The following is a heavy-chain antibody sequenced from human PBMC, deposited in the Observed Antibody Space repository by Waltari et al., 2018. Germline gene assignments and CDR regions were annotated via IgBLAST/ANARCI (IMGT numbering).Heavy chain of an antibody. J-gene: IGHJ4*02. Sequence: QVQLQESGPGLVKPSETLSLTCAVSGYSISSGYYWGWFRQPPGTGLEWIGSIYHSGSTCYHPSLKSRVTISVDTAKNQFSRKLSSVTAADTAVYYCASAPRIVGATTFDYGGQGTLVTVSS. CDR3: ASAPRIVGATTFDY. D-gene: IGHD1-26*01. CDR1: GYSISSGYY. CDR2: IYHSGST. V-gene: IGHV4-38-2*01.